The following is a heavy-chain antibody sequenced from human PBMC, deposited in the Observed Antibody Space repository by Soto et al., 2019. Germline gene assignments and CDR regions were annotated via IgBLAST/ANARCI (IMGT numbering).Heavy chain of an antibody. Sequence: QVQLVESGGGVVQPGRSLRLSCAASGFTFSSYGMHWVRQAPGKGLEWVAVISYDGSNKYYAYSVKGRFTISRDNSKNTLYLQMNSLRAEDTAVYYCANEGIAVAGTLFDYWGKGTLVTVSS. CDR2: ISYDGSNK. CDR1: GFTFSSYG. V-gene: IGHV3-30*18. CDR3: ANEGIAVAGTLFDY. J-gene: IGHJ4*02. D-gene: IGHD6-19*01.